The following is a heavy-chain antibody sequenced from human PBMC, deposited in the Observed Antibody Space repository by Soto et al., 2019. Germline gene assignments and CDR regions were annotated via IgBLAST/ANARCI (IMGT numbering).Heavy chain of an antibody. D-gene: IGHD3-3*01. CDR2: IIPIFGTA. V-gene: IGHV1-69*13. CDR1: GGTFSSYA. CDR3: ARSTQNEYYDFWSGYSRYYYGMDV. J-gene: IGHJ6*02. Sequence: SVKVSCKASGGTFSSYAISWVRQAPGQGLEWMGGIIPIFGTANYAQKFQGRVTITADESTSTAYIELSSLRSEDTAVYYCARSTQNEYYDFWSGYSRYYYGMDVWGQGTTVTVSS.